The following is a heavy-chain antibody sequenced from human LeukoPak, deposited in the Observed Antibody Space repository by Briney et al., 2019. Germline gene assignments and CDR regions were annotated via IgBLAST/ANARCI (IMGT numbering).Heavy chain of an antibody. CDR2: INSDGSST. CDR1: GFTLRSYW. V-gene: IGHV3-74*01. Sequence: PGGSLRLSCAASGFTLRSYWMHWVRRAPGKGLVWVSRINSDGSSTSYADSVKGRFTISRDNAKNTLYLQMNSLRVTDTAVYYCGRAEAGAIDCWGQGTLVTVSS. D-gene: IGHD6-13*01. J-gene: IGHJ4*02. CDR3: GRAEAGAIDC.